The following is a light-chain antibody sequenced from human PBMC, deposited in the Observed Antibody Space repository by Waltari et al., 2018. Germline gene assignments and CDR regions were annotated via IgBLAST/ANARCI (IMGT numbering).Light chain of an antibody. V-gene: IGKV1-13*02. Sequence: IQLTQSPSSLSASLGDRVTITCRASQGINTALAWYQQKPGKAPNLLIYDASNLESGVPDRFSGSWSGTDFSLTISSLQPEDFATYYCQQFISYPRTFGGGTKVEIK. J-gene: IGKJ4*01. CDR3: QQFISYPRT. CDR2: DAS. CDR1: QGINTA.